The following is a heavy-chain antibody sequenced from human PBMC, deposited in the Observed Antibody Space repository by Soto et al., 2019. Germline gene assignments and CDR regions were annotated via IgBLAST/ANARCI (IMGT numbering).Heavy chain of an antibody. CDR2: IYYSGST. V-gene: IGHV4-61*01. D-gene: IGHD5-18*01. CDR3: ARDSYGHFDY. CDR1: GGSVSSGSYY. J-gene: IGHJ4*02. Sequence: SETLSLTCTVSGGSVSSGSYYWSWIRQPPGKGLEWIGYIYYSGSTNYTPSLKSRVTISVDTSKNQFSLKLSSVTAADTAVYYCARDSYGHFDYWGQGTLVTVSS.